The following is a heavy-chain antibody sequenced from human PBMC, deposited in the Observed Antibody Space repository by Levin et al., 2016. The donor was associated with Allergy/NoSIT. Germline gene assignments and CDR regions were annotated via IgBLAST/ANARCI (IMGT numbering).Heavy chain of an antibody. V-gene: IGHV3-30*04. D-gene: IGHD3-10*01. CDR2: ISYDGSNK. J-gene: IGHJ4*02. CDR3: ARDPDYYGSGTNYFDY. Sequence: WIRQPPGKGLEWVAVISYDGSNKYYADSVKGRFTISRDNSKNTLYLQMNSLRAEDTAVYYCARDPDYYGSGTNYFDYWGQGTLVTVSS.